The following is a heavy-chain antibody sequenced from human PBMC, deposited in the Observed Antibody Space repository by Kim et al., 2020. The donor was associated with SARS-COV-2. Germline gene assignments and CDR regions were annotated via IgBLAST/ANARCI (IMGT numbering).Heavy chain of an antibody. J-gene: IGHJ4*02. CDR3: AHEVLFRD. D-gene: IGHD2-21*01. CDR2: SSYI. V-gene: IGHV3-21*01. Sequence: SSYIYYADSVKGRFTISRDNAKNSLYLQMNSLRAEDTAVYYCAHEVLFRDWGQGTLVTVSS.